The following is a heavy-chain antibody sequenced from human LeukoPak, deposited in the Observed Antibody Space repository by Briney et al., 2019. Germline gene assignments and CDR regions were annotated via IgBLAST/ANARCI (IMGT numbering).Heavy chain of an antibody. V-gene: IGHV1-46*01. D-gene: IGHD1-1*01. J-gene: IGHJ4*02. Sequence: ASVKVSCKASGYTFTSYYMHWVRQAPGQGPEWMGIINPSGGSTSYAQKFQGRVTMTRDTSTSTVYMELSSLRSEDTAVYYCASHHGENDLSLDYWGQGTLVTVSS. CDR1: GYTFTSYY. CDR3: ASHHGENDLSLDY. CDR2: INPSGGST.